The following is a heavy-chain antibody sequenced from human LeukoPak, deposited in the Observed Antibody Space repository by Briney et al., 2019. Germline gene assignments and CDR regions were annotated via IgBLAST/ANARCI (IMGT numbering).Heavy chain of an antibody. CDR3: ARLSYDGEGY. D-gene: IGHD3-10*01. CDR2: ISAFTGNT. J-gene: IGHJ4*02. CDR1: GYTFTTYG. Sequence: ASVNVSCKTSGYTFTTYGISWVRQAPGQGLEYMGWISAFTGNTNYAQKFQGRVAMTMDTSTSTVEMELRSLKFDDTAVYFCARLSYDGEGYWGQGTLVTVSS. V-gene: IGHV1-18*01.